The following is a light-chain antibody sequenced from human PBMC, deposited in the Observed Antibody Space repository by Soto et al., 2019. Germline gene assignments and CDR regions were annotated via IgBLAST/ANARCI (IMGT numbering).Light chain of an antibody. CDR3: QQRSNWAGLT. J-gene: IGKJ4*01. CDR1: QSVSSY. CDR2: DAS. Sequence: EIVLTQSPATLSLSPGERATLSCRSSQSVSSYLAWYQQKPGQAPRLLIYDASNRATGIPARFSGSGSGTDFTLTISSLEPEDFAVYYCQQRSNWAGLTGGGGTKVEIK. V-gene: IGKV3-11*01.